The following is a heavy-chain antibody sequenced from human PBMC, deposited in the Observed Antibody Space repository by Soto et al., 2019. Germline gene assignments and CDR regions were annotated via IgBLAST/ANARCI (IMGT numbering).Heavy chain of an antibody. CDR1: GFTFSSYG. J-gene: IGHJ3*02. Sequence: QVQLVESGGGVVQPGRSLRLSCAASGFTFSSYGMHWVRQAPGKGLEWVAVIWYDGSNKYYADSVKGRFTISRDNSKNTLYLQMTGIRAEDTAVYYCARELRIAVAGTLGAFDIWGRGTMVTVSS. CDR2: IWYDGSNK. D-gene: IGHD6-19*01. CDR3: ARELRIAVAGTLGAFDI. V-gene: IGHV3-33*01.